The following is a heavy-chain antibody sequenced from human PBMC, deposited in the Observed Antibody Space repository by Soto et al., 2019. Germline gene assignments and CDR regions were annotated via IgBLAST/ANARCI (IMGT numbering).Heavy chain of an antibody. CDR1: GGSISSGGYS. D-gene: IGHD2-21*02. V-gene: IGHV4-30-2*01. Sequence: LSLTCAVSGGSISSGGYSWSWIRQPPGKGLEWIGYIYHSGSTYYNPSLKSRVTISVDRSKNQFSLKLSSVTAADTAVYYCARGGVTPYYYGMDVWGQGTTVTVSS. CDR2: IYHSGST. J-gene: IGHJ6*02. CDR3: ARGGVTPYYYGMDV.